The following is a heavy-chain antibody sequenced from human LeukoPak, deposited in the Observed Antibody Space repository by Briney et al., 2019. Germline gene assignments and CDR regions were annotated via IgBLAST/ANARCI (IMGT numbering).Heavy chain of an antibody. D-gene: IGHD5-12*01. CDR1: GYTFTSYD. CDR3: ARVMMATIIPSVYFDY. J-gene: IGHJ4*02. V-gene: IGHV1-2*02. Sequence: GASVKVSCKASGYTFTSYDINWVRQAPGQGLEWMGWINPNSGGTNYAQKFQGRVTMTRDTSISTAYMELSRLRSDDTAVYYCARVMMATIIPSVYFDYWGQGTLVTVSS. CDR2: INPNSGGT.